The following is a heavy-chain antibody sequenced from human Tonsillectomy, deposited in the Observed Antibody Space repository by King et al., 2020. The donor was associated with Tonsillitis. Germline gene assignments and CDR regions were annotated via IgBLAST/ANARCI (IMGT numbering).Heavy chain of an antibody. D-gene: IGHD4/OR15-4a*01. CDR2: INPSSGGS. Sequence: VQLVEXGAEXKRPGASVKVSCKASGYTFTAYFMHWVRQAPGQGLEWMGWINPSSGGSNYAQKFQGRVSMTRDTFINTAYMELSGLRSDDTAIYYCARDTNYNAISAPMDVWGKGTTVTVSS. V-gene: IGHV1-2*02. CDR1: GYTFTAYF. J-gene: IGHJ6*03. CDR3: ARDTNYNAISAPMDV.